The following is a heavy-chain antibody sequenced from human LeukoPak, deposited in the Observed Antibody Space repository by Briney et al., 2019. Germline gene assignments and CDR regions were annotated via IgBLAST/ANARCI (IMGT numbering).Heavy chain of an antibody. D-gene: IGHD2-15*01. CDR3: ARGGPEYCSGGSCYYMDV. J-gene: IGHJ6*03. V-gene: IGHV1-46*01. Sequence: ASVKVSCQASGYTFTSYYMHWVRQAPGQGLEWMGIINPSGGSTSYAQKFQGRVTMTRDMSTSTVYMELSSLRSEDTAVYYCARGGPEYCSGGSCYYMDVWGKGTTVTVSS. CDR2: INPSGGST. CDR1: GYTFTSYY.